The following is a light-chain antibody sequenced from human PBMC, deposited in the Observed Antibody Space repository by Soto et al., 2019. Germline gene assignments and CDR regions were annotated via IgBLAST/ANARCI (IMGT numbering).Light chain of an antibody. CDR1: QGIGND. V-gene: IGKV1-17*01. CDR2: LAS. J-gene: IGKJ4*01. CDR3: LHHYNYPLT. Sequence: DIQMTQFPSSLSASVGDRVTITCRTSQGIGNDLGWYQHKPGKAPKRLIFLASTLDSGVTSRFSGGGFGTAFTLTISSLQPEDSATYYCLHHYNYPLTLGGGTKVEIK.